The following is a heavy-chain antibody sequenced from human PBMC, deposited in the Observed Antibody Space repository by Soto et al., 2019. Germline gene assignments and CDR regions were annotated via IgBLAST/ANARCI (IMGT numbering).Heavy chain of an antibody. D-gene: IGHD6-19*01. V-gene: IGHV1-18*01. CDR2: ISAYNGNT. J-gene: IGHJ3*02. Sequence: QVQLAQSGAEVKKPGASVKVSCKASGYTFTSYGISWVRQAPGQGLEWMGWISAYNGNTNYAQKLQRRVTMTTDTSTSTAYMELRSLRSDDTAVYYCARTGYSSGWYVPAPRDAFDIWGQGTMVTVSS. CDR1: GYTFTSYG. CDR3: ARTGYSSGWYVPAPRDAFDI.